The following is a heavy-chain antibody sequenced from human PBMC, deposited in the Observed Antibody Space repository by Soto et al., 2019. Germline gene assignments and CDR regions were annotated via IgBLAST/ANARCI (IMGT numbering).Heavy chain of an antibody. CDR1: GFTFNTHW. V-gene: IGHV3-74*01. CDR3: ARGGAMGVDD. Sequence: VSLRLSCTASGFTFNTHWMHWVRQAPGKGLVWVSRIYFDGITTNYADSVKGRLTVSRDNAKNTVYLHVNTLRDEDTAVYYCARGGAMGVDDWGHGTPVSVSS. CDR2: IYFDGITT. D-gene: IGHD1-26*01. J-gene: IGHJ4*01.